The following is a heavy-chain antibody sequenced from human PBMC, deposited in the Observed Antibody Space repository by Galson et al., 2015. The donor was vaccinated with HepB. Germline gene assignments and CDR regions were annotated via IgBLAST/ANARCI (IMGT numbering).Heavy chain of an antibody. D-gene: IGHD5-18*01. CDR2: IDWDDDK. CDR3: ARFPGWVQPSGYYYGMDV. V-gene: IGHV2-70*11. J-gene: IGHJ6*02. CDR1: GFSLSTSGMC. Sequence: PALVKPTQTLTLTCTFSGFSLSTSGMCVSWIRQPPGKALEWLARIDWDDDKYYSTSLKTRLTISKDTSKNQVVLTMTNMDPVDTATYYCARFPGWVQPSGYYYGMDVWGQGTTVTVSS.